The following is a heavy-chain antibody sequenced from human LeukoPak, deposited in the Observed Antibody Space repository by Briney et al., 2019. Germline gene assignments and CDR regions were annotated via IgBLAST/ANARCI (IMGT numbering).Heavy chain of an antibody. CDR2: IIPILGIA. Sequence: ASVKVSCKASGGTFSSYAISWVRQAPGQGLEWMGRIIPILGIANYAQKFQGRVTITADKSTSTAYMELSSLRSEDTAVYYCARDLDRTSITMIVVGNAFDIWGQGTMVTVSS. J-gene: IGHJ3*02. CDR1: GGTFSSYA. V-gene: IGHV1-69*04. CDR3: ARDLDRTSITMIVVGNAFDI. D-gene: IGHD3-22*01.